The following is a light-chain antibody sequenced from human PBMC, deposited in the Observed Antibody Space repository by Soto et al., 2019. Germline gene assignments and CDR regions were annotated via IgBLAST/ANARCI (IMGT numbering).Light chain of an antibody. J-gene: IGKJ5*01. Sequence: EIILTQSHDTLSLSPGARAPLSCRARQTVSSNYLAWCQQRPGQAPRLLIYGASTRAAGIPDRFSGSGSGTDFTLTITRLEPEDSAVYFCQQYTGPPTTFGQGTRLEI. V-gene: IGKV3-20*01. CDR2: GAS. CDR3: QQYTGPPTT. CDR1: QTVSSNY.